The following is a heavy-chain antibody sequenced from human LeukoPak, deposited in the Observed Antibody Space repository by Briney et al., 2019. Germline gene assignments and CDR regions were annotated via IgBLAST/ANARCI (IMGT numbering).Heavy chain of an antibody. CDR2: IYSSGST. Sequence: GGSLRLSCAASGFTVSNNYMNWVRQAPGKGLEWVSVIYSSGSTYYADAVMGRFTISRHNSKNTLYLQMNSLTPEDTAVYYCVYVDTVMATGDYWGQGTLVTVSS. CDR3: VYVDTVMATGDY. CDR1: GFTVSNNY. D-gene: IGHD5-18*01. J-gene: IGHJ4*02. V-gene: IGHV3-53*04.